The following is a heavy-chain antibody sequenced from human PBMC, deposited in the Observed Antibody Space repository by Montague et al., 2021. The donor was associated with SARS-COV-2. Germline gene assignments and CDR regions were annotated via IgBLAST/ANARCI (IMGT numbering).Heavy chain of an antibody. Sequence: SLRLSCAASGFTFSSFAMSWVRQAPGKGLEWVAAVTHGGSAHHAESVKDRFTISRDNSKNALYLQMNSLRGEDTAMYYCVKDMRSETMFGVVIRPVLWGQGTQVTVAS. CDR1: GFTFSSFA. V-gene: IGHV3-23*01. CDR2: VTHGGSA. CDR3: VKDMRSETMFGVVIRPVL. D-gene: IGHD3-3*01. J-gene: IGHJ4*02.